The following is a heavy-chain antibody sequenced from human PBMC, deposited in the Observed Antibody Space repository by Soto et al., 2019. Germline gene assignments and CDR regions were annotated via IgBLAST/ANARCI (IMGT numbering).Heavy chain of an antibody. D-gene: IGHD5-12*01. CDR3: AREPLSYGGYGFHYFDY. CDR1: GGTFSSFA. J-gene: IGHJ4*02. V-gene: IGHV1-69*01. CDR2: IIPIFGTA. Sequence: QVQLVQSGAEVKKPGSSVKVSCKASGGTFSSFAISWVRQAPGQGREWMGGIIPIFGTANYAQKFQGRVTITADESTSTAYMELSSLRSEDTAVYYCAREPLSYGGYGFHYFDYWGQGTLVTVSS.